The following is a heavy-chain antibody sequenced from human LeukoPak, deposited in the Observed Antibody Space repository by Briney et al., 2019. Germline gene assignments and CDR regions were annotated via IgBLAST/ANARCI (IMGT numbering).Heavy chain of an antibody. D-gene: IGHD4-17*01. V-gene: IGHV1-69*05. J-gene: IGHJ5*02. CDR1: GGTFSSYA. CDR2: IIPIFGTA. Sequence: SVKVSCKASGGTFSSYAISWVRQAPGQGLEWMGGIIPIFGTANYAQKFQGRVTITTDESTSTAYMELSSLRSDDTAVYYCARNGDYAYNWFDPWGQGTLVTVSS. CDR3: ARNGDYAYNWFDP.